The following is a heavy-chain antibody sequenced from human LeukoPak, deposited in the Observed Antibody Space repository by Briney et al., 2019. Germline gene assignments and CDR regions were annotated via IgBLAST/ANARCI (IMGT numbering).Heavy chain of an antibody. D-gene: IGHD7-27*01. CDR3: ARHGNWDPFDY. J-gene: IGHJ4*02. V-gene: IGHV4-39*01. Sequence: PSETLSLTCTVSRGSISSSSFYWGWIRQPPGKGLEWIGSMYYSGSTYYKSSLKSRLTISVDSSKNQFSLKMISVTAADTGVYYCARHGNWDPFDYWGQGALVTVSS. CDR2: MYYSGST. CDR1: RGSISSSSFY.